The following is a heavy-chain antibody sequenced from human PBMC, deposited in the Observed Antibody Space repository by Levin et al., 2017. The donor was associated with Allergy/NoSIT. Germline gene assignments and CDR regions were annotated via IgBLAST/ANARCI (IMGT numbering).Heavy chain of an antibody. Sequence: GSLRLSCTVSGGSISSYYWSWIRQSPGKRPEWIGYIHYTGYTNYSPSLKSRVTISLDTSKSQFSLKLTSVTAADTAVYSCARSAHVTVIPAAIFAFDPWGQGILVTVSS. V-gene: IGHV4-59*08. CDR2: IHYTGYT. J-gene: IGHJ5*02. D-gene: IGHD2-2*01. CDR1: GGSISSYY. CDR3: ARSAHVTVIPAAIFAFDP.